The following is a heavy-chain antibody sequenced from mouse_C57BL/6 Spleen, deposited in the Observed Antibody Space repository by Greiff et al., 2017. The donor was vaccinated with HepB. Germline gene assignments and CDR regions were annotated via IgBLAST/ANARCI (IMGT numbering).Heavy chain of an antibody. CDR2: IDPSDSET. V-gene: IGHV1-52*01. D-gene: IGHD2-5*01. J-gene: IGHJ1*03. CDR1: GYTFTSYW. CDR3: ARYQGSNYLYFDV. Sequence: QVQLQQPGAELVRPGSSVKLSCKASGYTFTSYWMHWVKQRPIQGLEWIGNIDPSDSETHYNQKFKDKATLTVDKSSSTAYMQLSSLTSEDSAVYYCARYQGSNYLYFDVWGTGTTVTVSS.